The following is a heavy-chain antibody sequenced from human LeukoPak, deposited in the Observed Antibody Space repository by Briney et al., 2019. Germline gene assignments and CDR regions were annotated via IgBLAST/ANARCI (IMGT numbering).Heavy chain of an antibody. CDR3: ARAVWGTYSYGQYFDY. CDR2: ISAYNGNT. D-gene: IGHD5-18*01. Sequence: ASVKVSCKASGDTFTSYGISWVRQAPGQGLEWMGWISAYNGNTNYAQKLQGRVTMTTDTSTSTAYMELRSLRSDDTAVYYCARAVWGTYSYGQYFDYWGQGTLVTVSS. V-gene: IGHV1-18*01. CDR1: GDTFTSYG. J-gene: IGHJ4*02.